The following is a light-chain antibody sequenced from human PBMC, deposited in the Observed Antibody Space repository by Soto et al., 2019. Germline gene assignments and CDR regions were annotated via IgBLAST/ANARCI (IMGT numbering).Light chain of an antibody. Sequence: QSVLTQPASVSGSPGQSITISCTGTSSNVGSYKPVSWYQQHPGKAPKLMIFEVNKRPSGVSNRFSGSKSGNTASLTISELKVEDEADYYCCSSGGSPTYVFGTGTKVTVL. CDR2: EVN. V-gene: IGLV2-23*02. CDR1: SSNVGSYKP. CDR3: CSSGGSPTYV. J-gene: IGLJ1*01.